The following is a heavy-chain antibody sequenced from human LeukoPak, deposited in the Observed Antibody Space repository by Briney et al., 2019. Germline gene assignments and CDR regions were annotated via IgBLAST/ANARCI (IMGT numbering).Heavy chain of an antibody. D-gene: IGHD3-3*01. J-gene: IGHJ4*02. CDR1: GFTFSSYD. CDR2: IGTAGDT. CDR3: VRDARERGFAS. Sequence: GGSLRLSCAASGFTFSSYDMRWVRQIKGKGLEWVSAIGTAGDTYYAGSVKGRFTISREDARNSLYLQMNNLRVGDTAEYYCVRDARERGFASWGQGTLVTVSS. V-gene: IGHV3-13*01.